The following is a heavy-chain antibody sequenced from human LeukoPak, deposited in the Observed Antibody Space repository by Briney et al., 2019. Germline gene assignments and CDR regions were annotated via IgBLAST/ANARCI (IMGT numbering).Heavy chain of an antibody. Sequence: ASVKVSCKATGYTFTSYGISWVRQAPGQGLEWMGWISTYNGDTNYAQKLQGRVTMTTDTSTTTAYMELRSLTSDDTAVYYCARDPTTQTFDYWGQGTLVTVSS. V-gene: IGHV1-18*01. CDR2: ISTYNGDT. J-gene: IGHJ4*02. D-gene: IGHD4-11*01. CDR3: ARDPTTQTFDY. CDR1: GYTFTSYG.